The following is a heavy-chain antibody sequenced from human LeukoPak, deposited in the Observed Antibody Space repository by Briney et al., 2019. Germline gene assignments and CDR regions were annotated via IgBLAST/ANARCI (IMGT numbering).Heavy chain of an antibody. V-gene: IGHV1-69*10. D-gene: IGHD2-2*01. CDR1: GYTFTSYG. Sequence: SVKVSCKASGYTFTSYGISWVRQAPGQGLEWMGWIIPIFGIANYAQKFQGRVTITADKSTSTAYMELSSLRSEDTAVYYCARGYCSSTSCYYWFDPWGQGTLVTVSS. CDR2: IIPIFGIA. J-gene: IGHJ5*02. CDR3: ARGYCSSTSCYYWFDP.